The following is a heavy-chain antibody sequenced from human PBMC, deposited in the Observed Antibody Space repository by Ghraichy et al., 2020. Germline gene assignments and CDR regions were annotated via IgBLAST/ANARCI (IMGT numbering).Heavy chain of an antibody. CDR3: ARVRVTSSYYYYYMDV. CDR1: GYTFTGYY. D-gene: IGHD2-15*01. CDR2: INPNSGGT. V-gene: IGHV1-2*06. Sequence: ASVKVSCKASGYTFTGYYMHWVRQAPGQGLEWMGRINPNSGGTNYAQKFQGRVTMTRDTSISTAYMELSRLRSDDTAVYYCARVRVTSSYYYYYMDVWGKGTTVTVSS. J-gene: IGHJ6*03.